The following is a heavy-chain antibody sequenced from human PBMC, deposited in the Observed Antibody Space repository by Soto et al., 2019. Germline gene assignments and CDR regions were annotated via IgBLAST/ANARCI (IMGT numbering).Heavy chain of an antibody. Sequence: QLVQSGAEVKKPGSSVKVSCKASGGDFLSYTISWVRQAPGQGPEWMGTIIPILDVAKNAQKFQGRVAITADKATSTVDMELGSLRSDDTAVYYCAQMWFGELWHGMDVWGQGTTITVSS. V-gene: IGHV1-69*02. D-gene: IGHD3-10*01. CDR1: GGDFLSYT. J-gene: IGHJ6*02. CDR3: AQMWFGELWHGMDV. CDR2: IIPILDVA.